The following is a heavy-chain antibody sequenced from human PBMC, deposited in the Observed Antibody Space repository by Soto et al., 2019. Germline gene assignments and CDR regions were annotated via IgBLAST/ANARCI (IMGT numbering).Heavy chain of an antibody. CDR3: ARVGLELHYMDV. D-gene: IGHD1-7*01. J-gene: IGHJ6*03. V-gene: IGHV3-66*01. Sequence: GGSLRLSCAASGFTVSSNYMSWVRQAPGKGLEWVSVIYSGGSTYYADSVKGRFTISRDNSKNTLYLQMNSLRAEDTAVYYCARVGLELHYMDVWGKGTTVTVSS. CDR2: IYSGGST. CDR1: GFTVSSNY.